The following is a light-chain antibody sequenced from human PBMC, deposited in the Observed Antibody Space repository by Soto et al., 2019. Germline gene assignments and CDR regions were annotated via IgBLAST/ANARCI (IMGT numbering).Light chain of an antibody. Sequence: DIQMTQSPSTLSASVGDTVTITCRASQTIGTWLAWYQQKPAKAPKLLIYKASTLKSGVPSRFSGSGSGTEFTLTISSLQADDFATYYCQQYNDLSTFGGGTKVELK. V-gene: IGKV1-5*03. CDR3: QQYNDLST. CDR2: KAS. CDR1: QTIGTW. J-gene: IGKJ4*01.